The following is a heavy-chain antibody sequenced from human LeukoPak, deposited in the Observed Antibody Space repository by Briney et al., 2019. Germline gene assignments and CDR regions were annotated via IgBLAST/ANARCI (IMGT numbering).Heavy chain of an antibody. V-gene: IGHV3-23*01. CDR1: GFTFSSYG. Sequence: GALRLSCAASGFTFSSYGMNWVRQAPGKGLEWVSAISGNGGSTYYADSVKGRFSISRDNSKNILYLQMNSLRVDDSAIYYCASRGTTGSWGQGTMVTVSS. D-gene: IGHD1-1*01. CDR3: ASRGTTGS. J-gene: IGHJ5*02. CDR2: ISGNGGST.